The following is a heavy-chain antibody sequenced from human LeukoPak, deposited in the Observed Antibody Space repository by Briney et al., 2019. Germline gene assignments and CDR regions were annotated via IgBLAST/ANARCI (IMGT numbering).Heavy chain of an antibody. V-gene: IGHV4-34*01. CDR1: GGSFSGYY. J-gene: IGHJ3*02. Sequence: SETLSLTCAVYGGSFSGYYWSWIRQPPGKGLEWIGEINHSGSTNYNPSLKSRVTISVDTSKNQFSLKLSSVTAADTAVYYCARGRQYYDFWSGLPAFDIWGQGTMVTVSS. D-gene: IGHD3-3*01. CDR3: ARGRQYYDFWSGLPAFDI. CDR2: INHSGST.